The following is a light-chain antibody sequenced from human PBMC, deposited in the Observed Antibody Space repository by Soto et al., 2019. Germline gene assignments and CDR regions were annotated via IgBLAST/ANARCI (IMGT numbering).Light chain of an antibody. V-gene: IGKV3-11*01. Sequence: EIVLTQSPATLSLSPGERATLSCRASHTVNTYLAWYQQKPGQAPRLLIHDASSRATGIPARFSGSGSGTDCTLTTSSIEPEEVAVYYCQQRSSWPQLTFGGGTKVEIK. CDR1: HTVNTY. CDR3: QQRSSWPQLT. J-gene: IGKJ4*01. CDR2: DAS.